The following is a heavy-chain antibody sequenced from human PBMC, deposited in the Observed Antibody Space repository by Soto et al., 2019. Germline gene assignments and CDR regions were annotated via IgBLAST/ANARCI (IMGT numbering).Heavy chain of an antibody. J-gene: IGHJ6*02. V-gene: IGHV3-48*02. CDR3: ARDLRWEPPYYYGMDV. Sequence: GGSLRLSCAASGFTFSSYSMNWVRQAPGKGLEWVSYISSSSSTIYYADSVKGRFTISRDNAKNSLYLQMNSLRDEDTAVYYCARDLRWEPPYYYGMDVWGQGTTVTAP. CDR1: GFTFSSYS. CDR2: ISSSSSTI. D-gene: IGHD1-26*01.